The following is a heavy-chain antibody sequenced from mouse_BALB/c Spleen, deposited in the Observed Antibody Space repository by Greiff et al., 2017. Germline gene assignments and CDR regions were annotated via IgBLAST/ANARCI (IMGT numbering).Heavy chain of an antibody. Sequence: EVMLVESGGGLVQPGGSLRLSCATSGFTFTDYYMSWVRQPPGQALEWLGFIRNKANGYTTEYSASVKGRFTISRDNSQSILYLQMNTLRDDDSATYYCARDYLSSYYFDYWGQGTTLTVSS. CDR1: GFTFTDYY. CDR3: ARDYLSSYYFDY. J-gene: IGHJ2*01. D-gene: IGHD5-1*01. V-gene: IGHV7-3*02. CDR2: IRNKANGYTT.